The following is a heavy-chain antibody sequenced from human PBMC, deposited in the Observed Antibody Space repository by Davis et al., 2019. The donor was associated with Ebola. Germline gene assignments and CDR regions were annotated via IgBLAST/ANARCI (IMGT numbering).Heavy chain of an antibody. V-gene: IGHV4-59*12. Sequence: SETLSLTCTVSGDSIRNYFWSWIRQPPGKGLEWIGYIYYSGSTNYNPPLKSRLTISVDTSKNQFSLKLSSVTAADTAVYYCARGAYCSSTNCYTSGYYYYGMDVWGQGTTVTVSS. CDR1: GDSIRNYF. CDR3: ARGAYCSSTNCYTSGYYYYGMDV. CDR2: IYYSGST. J-gene: IGHJ6*02. D-gene: IGHD2-2*02.